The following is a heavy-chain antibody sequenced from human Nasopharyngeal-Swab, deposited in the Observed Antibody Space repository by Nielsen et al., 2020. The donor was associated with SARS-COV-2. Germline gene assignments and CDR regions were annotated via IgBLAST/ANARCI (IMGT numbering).Heavy chain of an antibody. V-gene: IGHV1-18*01. Sequence: ASVKVSCKASGYTFTSYGISWVQQAPGQGLAWMGWISAYNGNTNHAQKLQGRVTMTTDTSTSTAYMELRSLRSDDTAVYYCARDRVLVEADYYYYGMDVWGQGTTVTVSS. J-gene: IGHJ6*02. CDR3: ARDRVLVEADYYYYGMDV. CDR1: GYTFTSYG. D-gene: IGHD2-8*01. CDR2: ISAYNGNT.